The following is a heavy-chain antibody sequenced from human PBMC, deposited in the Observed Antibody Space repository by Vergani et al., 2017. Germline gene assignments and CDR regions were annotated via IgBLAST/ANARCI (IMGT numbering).Heavy chain of an antibody. V-gene: IGHV4-59*01. CDR2: IYNSGTT. CDR3: APRRGTSFGLPGDFDI. Sequence: QVQLQESGPGLVKPSETLSLTCTVSGGSISSYYWSWIRQPPGKGLEWVGYIYNSGTTNYNPSLKSRVTISVDTSKNQFSLKLSSVTAADTAVYYCAPRRGTSFGLPGDFDIWGQGTMVTVSS. J-gene: IGHJ3*02. CDR1: GGSISSYY. D-gene: IGHD6-6*01.